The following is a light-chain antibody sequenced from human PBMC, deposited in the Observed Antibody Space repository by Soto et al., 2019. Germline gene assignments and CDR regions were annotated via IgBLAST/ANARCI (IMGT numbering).Light chain of an antibody. Sequence: EIVLTQSPGTLSLSPGERATLSCRASQSVSSSYLAWYQQKPGQAPRLLIYGASSRATGIPDRLSGSGSGTDFTLTISRLEPEDSAVYYCQQYGSSRTFGQGTKVDIK. V-gene: IGKV3-20*01. CDR1: QSVSSSY. CDR2: GAS. CDR3: QQYGSSRT. J-gene: IGKJ1*01.